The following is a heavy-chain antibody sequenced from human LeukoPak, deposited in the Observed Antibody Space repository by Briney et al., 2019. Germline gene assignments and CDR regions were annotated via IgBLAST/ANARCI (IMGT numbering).Heavy chain of an antibody. J-gene: IGHJ4*02. CDR3: VRGFRSDY. D-gene: IGHD2/OR15-2a*01. Sequence: PGGSLRLSCAASGFTFSTSYMTWVRQAPGKGLEWVANIKEDGSAKYYVDSVKGRLTISRDNAKNSLYLQMNSLRAEDTAVYYCVRGFRSDYWGQGTLVSVSS. CDR1: GFTFSTSY. V-gene: IGHV3-7*04. CDR2: IKEDGSAK.